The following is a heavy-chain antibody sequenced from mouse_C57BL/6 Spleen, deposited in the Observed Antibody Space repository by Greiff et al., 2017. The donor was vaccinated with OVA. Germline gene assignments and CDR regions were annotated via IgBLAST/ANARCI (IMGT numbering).Heavy chain of an antibody. CDR3: ARAPIWGTVVPYYYAMDY. Sequence: VQLQQSDAELVKPGASVKISCKVSGYTFTDHTIHWMKQRPEQGLEWIGYIYPRDGSTKYNEKFKGQATLTADKSSSTAYMQLNSLTSEDSAVYFCARAPIWGTVVPYYYAMDYWGQGTSVTVSS. D-gene: IGHD1-1*01. V-gene: IGHV1-78*01. CDR2: IYPRDGST. CDR1: GYTFTDHT. J-gene: IGHJ4*01.